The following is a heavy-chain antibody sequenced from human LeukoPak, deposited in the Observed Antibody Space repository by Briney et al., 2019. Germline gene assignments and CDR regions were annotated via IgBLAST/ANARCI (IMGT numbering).Heavy chain of an antibody. Sequence: MPSETLPLTCTVSGGSISSYYWSWIRQPPGKGLEWIGYIYYSGSTNYNPSLKSRVTISVDTSKNQFSLKLSSVTAADTAVYYCARESGSYQYYFDYWGQGTLVTVSS. CDR3: ARESGSYQYYFDY. CDR1: GGSISSYY. CDR2: IYYSGST. D-gene: IGHD1-26*01. J-gene: IGHJ4*02. V-gene: IGHV4-59*01.